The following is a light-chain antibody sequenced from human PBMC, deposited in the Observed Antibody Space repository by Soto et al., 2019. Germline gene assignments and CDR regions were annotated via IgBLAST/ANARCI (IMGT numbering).Light chain of an antibody. J-gene: IGKJ4*02. V-gene: IGKV1-5*03. CDR1: QSISGW. CDR3: QQYNTYGLT. CDR2: KAS. Sequence: DIQMTQSPSTLSASVRDRVTITCRASQSISGWLAWYQQKPGKAPKLLIYKASSLESGVPSKFSGSGSDTEFTFTISSLQPDDSATYYCQQYNTYGLTFGGGTKVDIK.